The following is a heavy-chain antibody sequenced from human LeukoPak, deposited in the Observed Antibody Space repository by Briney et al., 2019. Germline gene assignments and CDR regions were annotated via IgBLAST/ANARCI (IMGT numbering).Heavy chain of an antibody. CDR2: IYSGGST. CDR3: ARDWEYYDILTGYSYYFDY. Sequence: PGGSLRLSCAASGFTVSSNYMSWVRQAPGKGLEWVSVIYSGGSTYYADSVKGRFTISRDNSKNTLYLQMNSLRAEDTAVHYCARDWEYYDILTGYSYYFDYWGQGTLVTVSS. J-gene: IGHJ4*02. CDR1: GFTVSSNY. V-gene: IGHV3-53*01. D-gene: IGHD3-9*01.